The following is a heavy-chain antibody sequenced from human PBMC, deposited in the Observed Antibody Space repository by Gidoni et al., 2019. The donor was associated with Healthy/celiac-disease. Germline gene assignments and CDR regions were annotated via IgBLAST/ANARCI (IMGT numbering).Heavy chain of an antibody. D-gene: IGHD5-18*01. J-gene: IGHJ4*02. CDR1: GFTFSSYG. V-gene: IGHV3-30*18. Sequence: QVQLVESGGGVVQPGRSLRLSCAASGFTFSSYGMHWVRQAPGKGLEWVAVISYDGSNKYYADSVKGRFTISRDNSKNTLYLQMNSLRAEDTAVYYCAKADVDTAMVMDYWGQGTLVTVSS. CDR2: ISYDGSNK. CDR3: AKADVDTAMVMDY.